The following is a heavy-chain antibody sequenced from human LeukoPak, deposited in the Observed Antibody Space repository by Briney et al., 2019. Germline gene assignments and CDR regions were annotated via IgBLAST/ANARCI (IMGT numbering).Heavy chain of an antibody. Sequence: GGSLRLSCAASGFNVSSNYMTWVRQAPGKGLEWVSGFYSGGSTYYTDSVKGRFTVSRDNSKNTVYLQMNSLRAEDTAVYYCAKDRMTGSRKFDYWGQGTLVTVSS. J-gene: IGHJ4*02. CDR2: FYSGGST. CDR3: AKDRMTGSRKFDY. CDR1: GFNVSSNY. V-gene: IGHV3-53*01. D-gene: IGHD3-9*01.